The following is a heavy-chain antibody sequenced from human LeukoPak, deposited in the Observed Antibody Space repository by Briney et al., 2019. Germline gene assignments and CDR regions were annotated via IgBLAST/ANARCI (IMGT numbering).Heavy chain of an antibody. J-gene: IGHJ6*03. CDR1: GGSFSSYY. CDR3: ARVEEGYGSGRRENYYYYYMDV. Sequence: SETLSLTCTVSGGSFSSYYWTWIRQPPGKGLEWIGYIDHSGSTNYNPSLKSRVSISSDTSKNQFSLKLSSVTAADTAVYYCARVEEGYGSGRRENYYYYYMDVWGKGTTVTISS. CDR2: IDHSGST. D-gene: IGHD3-10*01. V-gene: IGHV4-59*01.